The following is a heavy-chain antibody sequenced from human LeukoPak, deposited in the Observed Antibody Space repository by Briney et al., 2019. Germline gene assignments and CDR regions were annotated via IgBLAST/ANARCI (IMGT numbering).Heavy chain of an antibody. CDR1: GGSISPHY. CDR2: IYFTGTT. V-gene: IGHV4-59*11. J-gene: IGHJ5*02. Sequence: SETLSLTCPVSGGSISPHYWTWIRQPPGRGLEWIGYIYFTGTTSYNPSLKSRVTISIDTSKNEFSLKVTSATVTDTAVYYCARGGSWFDTWGQGTLVTVSS. CDR3: ARGGSWFDT. D-gene: IGHD1-26*01.